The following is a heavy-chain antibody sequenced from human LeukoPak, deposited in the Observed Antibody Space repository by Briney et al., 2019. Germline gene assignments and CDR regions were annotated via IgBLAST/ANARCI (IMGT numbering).Heavy chain of an antibody. CDR2: ISGSGGST. V-gene: IGHV3-23*01. D-gene: IGHD2-15*01. Sequence: GGSLRLSCAASGFTFSSYAMSWVRQAPGKGLEWVSAISGSGGSTYYADSVKGRFTISRDNSKNTLYLQMNSLRAEDTAVYYCAKPRDIVVVVAAVDYWGQGTLVTVSS. J-gene: IGHJ4*02. CDR3: AKPRDIVVVVAAVDY. CDR1: GFTFSSYA.